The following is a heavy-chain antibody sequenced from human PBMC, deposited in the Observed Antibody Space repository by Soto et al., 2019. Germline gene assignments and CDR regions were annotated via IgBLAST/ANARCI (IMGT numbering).Heavy chain of an antibody. Sequence: QVQLVQSGAEVKKPGSSVKVSCKASGGSFSTYGISWVRQAPGQGLEWMGGFIPVFTTAKYAQKFQGRVSITADESTYTAYMEGSSLRSEDTAVYFCARDGVDVSRTTVRHGALDIWGQGTVVTVSS. D-gene: IGHD4-17*01. CDR2: FIPVFTTA. J-gene: IGHJ3*02. CDR1: GGSFSTYG. V-gene: IGHV1-69*01. CDR3: ARDGVDVSRTTVRHGALDI.